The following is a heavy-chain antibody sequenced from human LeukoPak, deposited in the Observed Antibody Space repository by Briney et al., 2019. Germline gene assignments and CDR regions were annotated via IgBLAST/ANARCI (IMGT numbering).Heavy chain of an antibody. CDR3: AKDPSNASRTLDT. D-gene: IGHD3-16*01. V-gene: IGHV3-30*02. CDR1: GFTFSSYG. Sequence: PGGSLRLSCAASGFTFSSYGMHWVRQAPGKGLEWVAFIRSDGTNKYYRDSVEGRFTVSRDNSKNTLFLQMNSLRPEDTAIYYCAKDPSNASRTLDTWGQGTLVTVSS. CDR2: IRSDGTNK. J-gene: IGHJ3*02.